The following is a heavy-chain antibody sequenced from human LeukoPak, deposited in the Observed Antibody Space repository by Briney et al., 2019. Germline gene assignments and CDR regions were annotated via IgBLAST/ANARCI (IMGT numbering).Heavy chain of an antibody. V-gene: IGHV3-7*01. CDR3: TRGGRDFSY. J-gene: IGHJ4*02. D-gene: IGHD3-16*01. CDR2: INQNGNEK. Sequence: PGGSLRLSCAFSEFTFSTSWMSWVRQAPGKRLEWVANINQNGNEKYYVDSVKGRFTISRDNAKNSLYLQMTSLRAEDTAVYYCTRGGRDFSYWGQGTLVTVSS. CDR1: EFTFSTSW.